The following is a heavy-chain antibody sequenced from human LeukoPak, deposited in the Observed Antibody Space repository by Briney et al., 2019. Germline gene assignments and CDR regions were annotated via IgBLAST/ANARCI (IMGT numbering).Heavy chain of an antibody. J-gene: IGHJ4*02. D-gene: IGHD2-15*01. Sequence: SETLSLTCAVSGGSISSNSYYWGWIRQPPGKGLEWIGSIYYSGSTYYNPSLKSRVTISVDTSKNQFSLKLSSVTAADTAVYYCAREIGYCSGGSCRTDDYWGQGTLVTVSS. CDR3: AREIGYCSGGSCRTDDY. CDR1: GGSISSNSYY. V-gene: IGHV4-39*02. CDR2: IYYSGST.